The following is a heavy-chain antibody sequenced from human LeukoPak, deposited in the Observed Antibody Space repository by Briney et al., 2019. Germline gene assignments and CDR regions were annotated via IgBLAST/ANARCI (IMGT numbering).Heavy chain of an antibody. CDR1: GFTFSDYY. D-gene: IGHD1-26*01. Sequence: PGGSLRLSCAASGFTFSDYYMRWIRQAPGKGLEWVSSISSSSSIHYADSVKGRFTISRDNAKNSLYLQMNSLRAEDTAVYYCANWDSGSYSFDYWGQGTLVTVSS. CDR3: ANWDSGSYSFDY. J-gene: IGHJ4*02. V-gene: IGHV3-69-1*01. CDR2: ISSSSSI.